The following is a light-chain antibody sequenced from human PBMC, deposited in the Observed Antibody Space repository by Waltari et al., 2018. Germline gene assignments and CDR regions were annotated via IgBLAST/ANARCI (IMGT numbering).Light chain of an antibody. CDR1: QSISSQ. CDR3: EQYHESPPVT. CDR2: GAS. Sequence: ELVLTQSPATLSVSPGERATLSCRASQSISSQLAWYQQKPGQAPRLLSYGASTRATGIPAMFSGSGSGTEFTLNISSLHSEDFAVYFCEQYHESPPVTFGPGTKVDIK. V-gene: IGKV3-15*01. J-gene: IGKJ3*01.